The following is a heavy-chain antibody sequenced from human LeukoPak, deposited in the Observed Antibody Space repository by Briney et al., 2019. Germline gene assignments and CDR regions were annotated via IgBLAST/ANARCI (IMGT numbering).Heavy chain of an antibody. Sequence: SETLSLTCTISGGSISNYYWSWIRQPPGKGLEWIGYIYYSGSTNYNPSLKSRVTISVDTSKNQFSLKLSSVTAADTAVYYCARARLGRFDYWGQGTLVTVSS. CDR1: GGSISNYY. D-gene: IGHD7-27*01. V-gene: IGHV4-59*01. CDR3: ARARLGRFDY. CDR2: IYYSGST. J-gene: IGHJ4*02.